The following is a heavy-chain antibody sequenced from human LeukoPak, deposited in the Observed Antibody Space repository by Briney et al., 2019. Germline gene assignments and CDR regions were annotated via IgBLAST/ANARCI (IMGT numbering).Heavy chain of an antibody. J-gene: IGHJ3*02. Sequence: GGSLRLSCAASGFTFSSYAMSWVRQAPGKGLEWVSAISGSGGSTYYADSVKGRFTISRDNSKNTLYLQMNSLRAEDTAVYYCAKSITMIVVVTLDAFDIWGQGTMVTVSS. D-gene: IGHD3-22*01. CDR2: ISGSGGST. CDR3: AKSITMIVVVTLDAFDI. V-gene: IGHV3-23*01. CDR1: GFTFSSYA.